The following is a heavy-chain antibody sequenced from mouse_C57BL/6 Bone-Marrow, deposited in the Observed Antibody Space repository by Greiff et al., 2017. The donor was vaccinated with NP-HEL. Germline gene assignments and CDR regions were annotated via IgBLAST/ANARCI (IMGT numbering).Heavy chain of an antibody. Sequence: EVMLVESGAELVRPGASVKLSCTASGFNIKDDYMHWVKQRPEQGLEWIGWIDPENGDTEYASKFQGKATITADTSSNTAYLQLSSLTSEDTAVYYCTTGAVGYYFAYWGQGTLVTVSA. CDR1: GFNIKDDY. J-gene: IGHJ3*01. D-gene: IGHD2-3*01. CDR3: TTGAVGYYFAY. CDR2: IDPENGDT. V-gene: IGHV14-4*01.